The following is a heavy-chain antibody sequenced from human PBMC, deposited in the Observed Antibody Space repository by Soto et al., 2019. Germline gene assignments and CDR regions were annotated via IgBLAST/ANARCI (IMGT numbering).Heavy chain of an antibody. CDR3: ARRALPHAFVDY. Sequence: EVQLMESGGGLVQPGGSLRLSCTVSGFTVSSNYMNWVRQAPGKGLEWVSVIFPDGSTYYTDSVRDRFTISRDNSKNTVYLQMNSLRAEDTAVYFCARRALPHAFVDYWGQGTLFTVSS. CDR1: GFTVSSNY. J-gene: IGHJ4*02. V-gene: IGHV3-66*01. CDR2: IFPDGST. D-gene: IGHD2-15*01.